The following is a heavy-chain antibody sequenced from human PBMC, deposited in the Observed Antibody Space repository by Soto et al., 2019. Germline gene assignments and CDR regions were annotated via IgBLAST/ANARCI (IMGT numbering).Heavy chain of an antibody. Sequence: GASVKVSCKASRYTFTSYDINWVRQATGQGLEWMGWMNPNSGNTGYAQKFQGRVTMTGNTSISTAYMELSSLRSEDTAVYYCARGLGYCSGGSCYSGGYWGQGTLVTVSS. CDR3: ARGLGYCSGGSCYSGGY. D-gene: IGHD2-15*01. CDR1: RYTFTSYD. CDR2: MNPNSGNT. V-gene: IGHV1-8*01. J-gene: IGHJ4*02.